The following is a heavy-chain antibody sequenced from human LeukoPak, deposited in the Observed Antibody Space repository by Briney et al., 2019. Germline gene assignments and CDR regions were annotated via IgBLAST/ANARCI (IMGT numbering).Heavy chain of an antibody. D-gene: IGHD3-10*01. V-gene: IGHV1-46*01. CDR1: GYTFTRYY. CDR2: INPSDGVI. Sequence: ASVKVSCKASGYTFTRYYMHWVRQAPGQGLEWMGIINPSDGVIDYAQKFQERVTMTRDTSTSTVYTELSSLRSEDTAVYYCARRGSGSYVLDYWGQGTLVTVSS. CDR3: ARRGSGSYVLDY. J-gene: IGHJ4*02.